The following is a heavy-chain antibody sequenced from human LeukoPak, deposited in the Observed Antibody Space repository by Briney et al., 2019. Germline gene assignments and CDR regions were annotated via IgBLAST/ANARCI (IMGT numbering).Heavy chain of an antibody. CDR1: GYTLISYG. CDR3: ARARDGYKYWFDP. Sequence: ASEKVSCKASGYTLISYGITWVRHAPGQGLEWMGWISAYNGDTNYAQKLQGRVTMTTDTSTSTAYMELRSLRYDDTAVYYCARARDGYKYWFDPWGQGTLVTVSS. CDR2: ISAYNGDT. D-gene: IGHD5-24*01. J-gene: IGHJ5*02. V-gene: IGHV1-18*01.